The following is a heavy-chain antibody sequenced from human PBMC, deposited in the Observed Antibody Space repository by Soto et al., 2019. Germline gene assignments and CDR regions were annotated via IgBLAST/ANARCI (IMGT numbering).Heavy chain of an antibody. CDR2: INAGNGNT. D-gene: IGHD6-13*01. CDR1: GYTFTSYA. J-gene: IGHJ4*02. CDR3: ARGASYSSSPDY. Sequence: QVQLVQSGAEVKKPGASVKASCKASGYTFTSYAMHWVRQAPGQRLEWMGWINAGNGNTKYSQKFQGRVTITRDTSASTAYMELSSLRSEDTAVYYCARGASYSSSPDYWGQGTLVTVSS. V-gene: IGHV1-3*01.